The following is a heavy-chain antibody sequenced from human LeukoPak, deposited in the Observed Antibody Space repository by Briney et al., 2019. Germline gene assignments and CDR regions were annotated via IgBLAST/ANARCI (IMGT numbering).Heavy chain of an antibody. J-gene: IGHJ3*02. Sequence: GGSLRLSCAASGFTFSDSLIHWVRQASGKGLEWVGRIRGKTNTYATSYAASVEGRFTISRDSAKNSLYLQMNSLRAEDMALYYCAKGRYCSSTSCWGGFDIWGQGTMVTISS. CDR1: GFTFSDSL. CDR3: AKGRYCSSTSCWGGFDI. CDR2: IRGKTNTYAT. V-gene: IGHV3-73*01. D-gene: IGHD2-2*01.